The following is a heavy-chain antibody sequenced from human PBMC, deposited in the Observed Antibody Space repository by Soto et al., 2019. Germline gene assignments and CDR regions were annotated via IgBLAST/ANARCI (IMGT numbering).Heavy chain of an antibody. CDR1: GGSSGGSY. D-gene: IGHD1-1*01. V-gene: IGHV4-59*01. CDR2: VYYTGST. CDR3: ARSVPLPAAQLVE. J-gene: IGHJ4*02. Sequence: PSKTMSLTLSVSGGSSGGSYWRWIRQSPGKGLEWLGYVYYTGSTNYSPSLRSRVSISVDTSKNEFSLRLSSVTAADTAVYFCARSVPLPAAQLVEWGQESHGTVS.